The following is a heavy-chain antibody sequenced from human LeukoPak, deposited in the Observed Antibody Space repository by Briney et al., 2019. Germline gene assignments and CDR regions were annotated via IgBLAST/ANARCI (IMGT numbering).Heavy chain of an antibody. CDR2: IYTSGST. V-gene: IGHV4-4*08. D-gene: IGHD2/OR15-2a*01. J-gene: IGHJ4*02. Sequence: SETLSLTCTVSGGSISSYYWSWIRQPPGKGLEWIGYIYTSGSTNYNPSLKSRVTISVDTSKNQFSLKLSSVTAADTAVYYCARGGEIYYFDYWGQGTLVTVSS. CDR3: ARGGEIYYFDY. CDR1: GGSISSYY.